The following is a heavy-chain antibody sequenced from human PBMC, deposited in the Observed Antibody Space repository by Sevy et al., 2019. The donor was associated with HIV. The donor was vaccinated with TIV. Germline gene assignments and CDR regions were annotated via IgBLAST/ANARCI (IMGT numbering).Heavy chain of an antibody. Sequence: GGSLRLSCAASRFILSDYYMSWIRQAPGKGLEWISYIRGSGETIYYEDSVKGRFTSARDNTKNSLYLQMNSLRAEDTAVYYCARDHVKDGDLGDYYYFAMDVWGQGTLVTVSS. J-gene: IGHJ6*02. CDR3: ARDHVKDGDLGDYYYFAMDV. D-gene: IGHD3-16*01. CDR1: RFILSDYY. CDR2: IRGSGETI. V-gene: IGHV3-11*01.